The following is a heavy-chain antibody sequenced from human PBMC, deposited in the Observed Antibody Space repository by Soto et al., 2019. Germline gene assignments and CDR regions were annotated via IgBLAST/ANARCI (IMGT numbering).Heavy chain of an antibody. J-gene: IGHJ6*02. D-gene: IGHD2-21*01. CDR2: YIPIFGTA. CDR1: EGTFSSYA. CDR3: ASSPRLKYSGYYGMDV. Sequence: QVQLVQSGAEVKKPGSSVKVSCKASEGTFSSYAISWVRQAPGQGLEWMGGYIPIFGTANYAQKFQGRVTMTADESTSTADMELSSLRSEDTAVYYCASSPRLKYSGYYGMDVWGQGTTVTVSS. V-gene: IGHV1-69*01.